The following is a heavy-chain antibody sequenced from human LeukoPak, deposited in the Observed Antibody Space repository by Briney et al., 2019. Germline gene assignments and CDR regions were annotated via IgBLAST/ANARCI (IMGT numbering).Heavy chain of an antibody. V-gene: IGHV4-39*01. CDR2: IYYSGST. J-gene: IGHJ4*02. CDR1: GGSISSSSYY. Sequence: SETLSLTCTVSGGSISSSSYYWGWIRQPPGTGLEWIGSIYYSGSTYYNPSLKSRVTISVDTSKNQFSLKLSSVTAADTAVYYCARLVATSPRFDYWGQGTLVTVSS. D-gene: IGHD5-12*01. CDR3: ARLVATSPRFDY.